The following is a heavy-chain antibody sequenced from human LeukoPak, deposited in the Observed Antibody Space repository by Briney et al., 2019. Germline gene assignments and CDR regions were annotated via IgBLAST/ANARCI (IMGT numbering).Heavy chain of an antibody. V-gene: IGHV4-34*01. J-gene: IGHJ4*02. CDR1: GGSFSGYY. CDR2: INHSGST. Sequence: PSETLSLTCAVYGGSFSGYYWSWIRQPPGKGLEGIGEINHSGSTNYNPSLNSRVTISVDTSKNQFSLQLSSVTAADTAVYYCARAESWRARSPYYWGQGTLVTVSS. D-gene: IGHD6-6*01. CDR3: ARAESWRARSPYY.